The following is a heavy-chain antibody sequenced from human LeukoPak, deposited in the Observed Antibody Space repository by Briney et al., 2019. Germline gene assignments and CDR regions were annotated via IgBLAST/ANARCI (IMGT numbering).Heavy chain of an antibody. V-gene: IGHV3-23*01. CDR2: ISGSGGST. D-gene: IGHD3-10*01. J-gene: IGHJ4*02. CDR1: GFTFSTYA. CDR3: AKHQKDYYGSGSHFDY. Sequence: GGSLRLSCAASGFTFSTYAMNWVRQAPGKGLEWVSAISGSGGSTYYADSVKGRFTISRDNSKNTLYLQMNSLRAEDTAVYYCAKHQKDYYGSGSHFDYWGQGTLVTVSS.